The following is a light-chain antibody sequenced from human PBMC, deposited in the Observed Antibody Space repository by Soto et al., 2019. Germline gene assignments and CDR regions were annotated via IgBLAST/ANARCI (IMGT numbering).Light chain of an antibody. CDR3: QQSYSAPPIT. CDR1: QSISSW. CDR2: DAS. J-gene: IGKJ5*01. V-gene: IGKV1-5*01. Sequence: DIPMTQSPSTLSASVGDRVTITCRASQSISSWLAWYQQKPGKAPKLLIYDASSLESGVPSRFSGSGSGTEFTLTISSLKPDDFATYYCQQSYSAPPITFGQGTRLEIK.